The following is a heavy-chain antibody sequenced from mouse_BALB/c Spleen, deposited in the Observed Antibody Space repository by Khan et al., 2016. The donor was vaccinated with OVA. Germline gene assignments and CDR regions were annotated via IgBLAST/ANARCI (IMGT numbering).Heavy chain of an antibody. CDR3: ARVYGGDFDY. CDR1: GYSITTDYA. V-gene: IGHV3-2*02. J-gene: IGHJ2*01. CDR2: ISYSGNT. D-gene: IGHD1-1*01. Sequence: EVKLEESGPGLVKPSQSLSLTCTVTGYSITTDYAWNWIRQFPGNKLEWMGYISYSGNTKYNPSLKSRISITRDTSKNQFFLQLKSLTTEDTARYYCARVYGGDFDYWGQGTTLTVSS.